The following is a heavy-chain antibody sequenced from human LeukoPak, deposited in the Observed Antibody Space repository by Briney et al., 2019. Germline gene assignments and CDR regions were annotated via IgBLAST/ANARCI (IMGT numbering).Heavy chain of an antibody. D-gene: IGHD3-22*01. Sequence: SETLSLTCAVYGGSFSGYYWSWIRQPPGKGLEWIGEINHSGSTNYNPSLKSRVTISVDTSKNQFSLKLSSVTAADTAVYYCARRRNYFDSSGYREYDAFDIWGQGTMVTVCS. CDR3: ARRRNYFDSSGYREYDAFDI. V-gene: IGHV4-34*01. CDR2: INHSGST. CDR1: GGSFSGYY. J-gene: IGHJ3*02.